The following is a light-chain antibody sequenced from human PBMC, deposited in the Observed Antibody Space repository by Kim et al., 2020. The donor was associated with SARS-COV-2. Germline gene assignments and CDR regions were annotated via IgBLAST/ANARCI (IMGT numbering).Light chain of an antibody. CDR1: SNNVGHQG. V-gene: IGLV10-54*01. CDR2: RND. Sequence: QTATLTCTGNSNNVGHQGAAWLQQHQGHPPKLLSYRNDNRPSGISERFSASRSGNTASLTITGLQPEDEADYYCSAWDSSLSAYLFGTGTKVTVL. CDR3: SAWDSSLSAYL. J-gene: IGLJ1*01.